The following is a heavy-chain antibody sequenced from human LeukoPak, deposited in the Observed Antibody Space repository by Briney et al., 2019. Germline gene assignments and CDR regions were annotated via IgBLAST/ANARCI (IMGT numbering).Heavy chain of an antibody. D-gene: IGHD6-13*01. CDR2: INPNSGGT. CDR3: ARDPVPDSSSWNWFDP. CDR1: GYTFTGYY. J-gene: IGHJ5*02. V-gene: IGHV1-2*02. Sequence: ASVKVSCKASGYTFTGYYMHWVRQAPGQGLEWMGWINPNSGGTNYAQKFQGRVTMTRDTSISTAYMGLSRLRSDDTAVYYCARDPVPDSSSWNWFDPWGQGTLVTVSS.